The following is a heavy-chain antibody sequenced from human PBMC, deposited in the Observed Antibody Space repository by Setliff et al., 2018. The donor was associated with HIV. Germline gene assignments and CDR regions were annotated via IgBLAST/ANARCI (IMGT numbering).Heavy chain of an antibody. D-gene: IGHD3-22*01. CDR2: ISPNNCNT. V-gene: IGHV1-2*06. CDR1: GYTFDGHY. CDR3: ARSCRSSGYCHFDY. J-gene: IGHJ4*02. Sequence: ASVKVSCKTSGYTFDGHYLHWVRQAPGQGLEWMGRISPNNCNTQYAKNFQGRVTMTWDTSTSTGYMEVYRLRSDDTAVYFCARSCRSSGYCHFDYWGQGTLVTVSS.